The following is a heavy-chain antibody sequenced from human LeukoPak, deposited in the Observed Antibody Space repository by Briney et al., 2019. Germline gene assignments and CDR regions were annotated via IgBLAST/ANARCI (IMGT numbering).Heavy chain of an antibody. Sequence: ASVKVSCKASGYTFTSYGISWVRQAPGQGLEWMGWISAYNGNTNYAQKLQGRVTMTTDTSTSTAYMELRSLRSDDTAVYYCARDFLGYGSGSYLAVWFDPWGQGTLVTVSS. CDR3: ARDFLGYGSGSYLAVWFDP. V-gene: IGHV1-18*01. J-gene: IGHJ5*02. CDR2: ISAYNGNT. D-gene: IGHD3-10*01. CDR1: GYTFTSYG.